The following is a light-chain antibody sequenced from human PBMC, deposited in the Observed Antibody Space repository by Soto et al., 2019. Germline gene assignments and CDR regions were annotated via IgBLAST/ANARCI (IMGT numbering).Light chain of an antibody. CDR2: NNN. J-gene: IGLJ1*01. CDR1: SSNIGSNT. CDR3: AAWDDSLNGLV. Sequence: QAVVTQPPSASGTPGQRVTISCSGSSSNIGSNTVNWYQQLPGTAPKLLIYNNNQRPSGVPDRFSGSKSGTSASLAISGLKSEDEADYYCAAWDDSLNGLVFGPGTKVTV. V-gene: IGLV1-44*01.